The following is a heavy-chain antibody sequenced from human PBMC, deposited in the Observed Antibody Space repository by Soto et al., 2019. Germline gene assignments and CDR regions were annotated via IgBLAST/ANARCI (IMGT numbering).Heavy chain of an antibody. Sequence: ASVKVSCKASGYTFTGYYMYWVRQAPGQGLEWMGWINPNSGGTNYAQKFQGRVTMTRDTSISTAYMELSRLRSDDTAVYYCARVLEGYCSSTSCPRSWFDPWGQGTLVTVSS. CDR3: ARVLEGYCSSTSCPRSWFDP. J-gene: IGHJ5*02. CDR2: INPNSGGT. D-gene: IGHD2-2*01. CDR1: GYTFTGYY. V-gene: IGHV1-2*02.